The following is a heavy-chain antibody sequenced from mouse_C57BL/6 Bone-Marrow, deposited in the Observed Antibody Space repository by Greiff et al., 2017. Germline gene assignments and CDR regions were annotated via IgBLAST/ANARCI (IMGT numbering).Heavy chain of an antibody. CDR3: ARELTTVVARENWYFDV. V-gene: IGHV5-16*01. J-gene: IGHJ1*03. CDR2: INYDGSST. D-gene: IGHD1-1*01. Sequence: DVMLVESEGGLVQPGSSMKLSCTASGFTFSDYYMAWVRQVPEKGLEWVANINYDGSSTYYLDSLKSRFIISRDNAKNILYLQMSSLKSEDTATYYCARELTTVVARENWYFDVWGTGTTVTVSS. CDR1: GFTFSDYY.